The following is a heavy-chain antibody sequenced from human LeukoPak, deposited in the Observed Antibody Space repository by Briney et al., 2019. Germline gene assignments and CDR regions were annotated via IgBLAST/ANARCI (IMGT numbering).Heavy chain of an antibody. CDR3: ARLLDNDSSGDPDTFDM. V-gene: IGHV4-59*11. Sequence: SETLSLTCAVSGGSISGHYWSWIRQPPGKGLEWIGYIYYSGKTYYGSSLRSRVTISVDTSKNHFSPKLTSVTAADTAVYYCARLLDNDSSGDPDTFDMWGQGTMVTVSS. CDR1: GGSISGHY. J-gene: IGHJ3*02. CDR2: IYYSGKT. D-gene: IGHD3-22*01.